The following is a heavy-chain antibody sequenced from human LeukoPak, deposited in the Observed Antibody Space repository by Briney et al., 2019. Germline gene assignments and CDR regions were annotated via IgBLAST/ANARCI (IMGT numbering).Heavy chain of an antibody. D-gene: IGHD2-21*02. CDR3: AKQIFAYCGGDCYSNVDY. CDR2: IYSGGST. V-gene: IGHV3-53*01. Sequence: PGGSLRLSCAASGFTVSSNYMSWVRQAPGKGLEWVSVIYSGGSTHYADSVKGRFTISRDNSKNTLYLQMNSLRAEDTAVYYCAKQIFAYCGGDCYSNVDYWGQGTLVTVSS. J-gene: IGHJ4*02. CDR1: GFTVSSNY.